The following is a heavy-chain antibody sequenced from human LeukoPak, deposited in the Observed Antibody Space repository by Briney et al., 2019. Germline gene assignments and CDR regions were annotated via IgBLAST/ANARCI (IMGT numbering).Heavy chain of an antibody. CDR3: AKGVTASWYDY. V-gene: IGHV3-23*01. Sequence: GGSLRLSCAASGLTFSTYDMSWVRQAPGKGLEWVSAISRSGGSTYYADSVKGRFTISRDNSKNTLSLQMSSLIPDDTAVYYCAKGVTASWYDYWGQGTLVTVSA. CDR2: ISRSGGST. J-gene: IGHJ4*02. D-gene: IGHD6-13*01. CDR1: GLTFSTYD.